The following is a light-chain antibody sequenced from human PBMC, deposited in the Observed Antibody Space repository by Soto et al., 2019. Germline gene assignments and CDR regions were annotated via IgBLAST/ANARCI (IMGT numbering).Light chain of an antibody. V-gene: IGKV1-27*01. CDR2: VAS. J-gene: IGKJ1*01. CDR1: QGISNY. Sequence: DIQMTQSPSSLSASVGDRVTITCRASQGISNYLAWYQQKPGKVPKLLIYVASTLQLGVPSRFSGSGSGTDFTLTISSLQPEDVATYYCQKYNSAPWTFGQGTEVEIK. CDR3: QKYNSAPWT.